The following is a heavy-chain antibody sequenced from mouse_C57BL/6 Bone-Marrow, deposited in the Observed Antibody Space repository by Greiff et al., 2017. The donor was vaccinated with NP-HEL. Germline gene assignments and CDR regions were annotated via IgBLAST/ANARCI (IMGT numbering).Heavy chain of an antibody. CDR2: IRLKSDNYAT. D-gene: IGHD4-1*01. J-gene: IGHJ4*01. CDR3: TLGGMDY. CDR1: GFTFSNYW. V-gene: IGHV6-3*01. Sequence: EVMLVESGGGLVQPGGSMKLSCVASGFTFSNYWMNWVRQSPEKGLEWVAQIRLKSDNYATHYAVSVKGRFTISRDDSKSSVYLQMNNLRAEDTGIYYCTLGGMDYWGQGTSVTVSS.